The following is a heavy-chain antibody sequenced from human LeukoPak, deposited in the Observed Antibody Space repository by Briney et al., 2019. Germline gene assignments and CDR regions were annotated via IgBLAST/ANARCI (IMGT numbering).Heavy chain of an antibody. J-gene: IGHJ5*02. V-gene: IGHV3-21*01. CDR1: GFTLSNYD. Sequence: GGSLRLPCAASGFTLSNYDMNWVRQAPGKGLEWVSSISTSSRYIYYKDSVRGRFTISRDDAKNSLYLEMNSLGAEDTAVYYCARADCSSSTCYLRRSWFDPWGQGTLVTVSS. D-gene: IGHD2-2*01. CDR3: ARADCSSSTCYLRRSWFDP. CDR2: ISTSSRYI.